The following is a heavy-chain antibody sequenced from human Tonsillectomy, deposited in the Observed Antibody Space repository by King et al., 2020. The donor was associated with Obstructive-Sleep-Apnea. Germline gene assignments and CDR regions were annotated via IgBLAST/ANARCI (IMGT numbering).Heavy chain of an antibody. CDR2: IYDSGST. CDR3: ARASYYPYYFDY. D-gene: IGHD3-10*01. CDR1: GGSISSGDYY. V-gene: IGHV4-30-4*01. J-gene: IGHJ4*02. Sequence: QLQESGPGLVKPSQTLSLTCTVSGGSISSGDYYWSWIRQPPGKGLEWIGYIYDSGSTNYNPSLKSRVTISVDTSKNQFSLKLSSVTAADTAGYYCARASYYPYYFDYWGQGTRVTVSS.